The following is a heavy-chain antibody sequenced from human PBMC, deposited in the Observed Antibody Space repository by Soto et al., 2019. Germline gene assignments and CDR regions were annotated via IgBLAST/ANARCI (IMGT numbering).Heavy chain of an antibody. D-gene: IGHD2-2*01. V-gene: IGHV3-23*01. CDR2: ISGSGGST. CDR3: AKDMWALVVVPRPIVDY. CDR1: GFTFSSYA. J-gene: IGHJ4*02. Sequence: PGGSLRLSCAASGFTFSSYAMSWVRQAPGKGLEWVSAISGSGGSTYYADSVKGRFTISRDNSKNTLYLQMNSLRAEDTAVYYCAKDMWALVVVPRPIVDYWGQGTLVTVSS.